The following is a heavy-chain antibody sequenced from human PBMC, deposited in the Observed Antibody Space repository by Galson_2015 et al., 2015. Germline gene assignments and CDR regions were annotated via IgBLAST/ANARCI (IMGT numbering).Heavy chain of an antibody. CDR3: AKDRYYDGRGTDVFDI. CDR1: GFTFSSYA. CDR2: ISGSGGST. J-gene: IGHJ3*02. V-gene: IGHV3-23*01. Sequence: SLRLSCAASGFTFSSYAMSWVRQAPGKGLEWVSAISGSGGSTYYADSVKGRFTVSRDNSKSTLYLQMNSLRAEDTAVYYCAKDRYYDGRGTDVFDIWGQGTMVTVSS. D-gene: IGHD3-22*01.